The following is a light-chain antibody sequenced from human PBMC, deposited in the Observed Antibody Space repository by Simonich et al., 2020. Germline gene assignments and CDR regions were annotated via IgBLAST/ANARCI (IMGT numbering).Light chain of an antibody. CDR1: QDISND. J-gene: IGKJ4*01. CDR2: EES. Sequence: DIQMTQSPSSLSASVGDRVTITCQASQDISNDLNWYQQKPGKAPKLLIYEESNLETGVPSRFSGSGSGTDFTFTISSLQPEDIATYYCQQYDNLPFGGGTKVEIK. V-gene: IGKV1-33*01. CDR3: QQYDNLP.